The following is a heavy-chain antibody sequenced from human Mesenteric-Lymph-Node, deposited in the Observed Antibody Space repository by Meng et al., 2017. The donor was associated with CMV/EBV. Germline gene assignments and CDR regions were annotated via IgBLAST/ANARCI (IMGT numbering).Heavy chain of an antibody. J-gene: IGHJ4*02. Sequence: GGSLRLSCAASGFTFSSYWMHWVRQAPGEGLVWVSRINSDGSTTTYADSVNGRFTISRDNAKKTLYLQMDGLRAEDTAVYYCARGRGSGSSDYWGQGTLVTVSS. D-gene: IGHD3-10*01. CDR3: ARGRGSGSSDY. V-gene: IGHV3-74*01. CDR1: GFTFSSYW. CDR2: INSDGSTT.